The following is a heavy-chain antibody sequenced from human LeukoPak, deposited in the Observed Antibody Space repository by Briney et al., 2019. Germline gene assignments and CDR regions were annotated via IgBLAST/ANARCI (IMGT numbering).Heavy chain of an antibody. CDR3: ARHKLANWFDP. CDR2: IYYSGST. CDR1: GGSITGYY. Sequence: SETLSLTCTVSGGSITGYYWSWIRQPPGKGLEWIGNIYYSGSTNYNPSLKSRVTISLDTSKNQFSLKLSSVTAADTAVYYRARHKLANWFDPWGQGTLVTVSS. D-gene: IGHD2-21*01. V-gene: IGHV4-59*08. J-gene: IGHJ5*02.